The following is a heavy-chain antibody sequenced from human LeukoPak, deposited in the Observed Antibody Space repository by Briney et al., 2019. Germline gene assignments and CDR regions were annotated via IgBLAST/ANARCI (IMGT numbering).Heavy chain of an antibody. D-gene: IGHD1-26*01. CDR1: GGSFSGYY. CDR2: INHSGST. Sequence: PSETLSLTCAVYGGSFSGYYWSWIRQPPGKGLEWIGEINHSGSTNYNPSLKSRVTISVDMSKNQFSLKLSSVTAADTAVYYCARGRRGAATNNWFDPWGQATLVTVSS. J-gene: IGHJ5*02. V-gene: IGHV4-34*01. CDR3: ARGRRGAATNNWFDP.